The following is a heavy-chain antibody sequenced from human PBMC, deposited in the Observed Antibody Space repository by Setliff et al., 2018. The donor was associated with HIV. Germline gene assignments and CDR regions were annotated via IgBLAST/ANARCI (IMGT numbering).Heavy chain of an antibody. CDR3: AKCSEMLGTPATSSGYYCGGFDP. Sequence: GASVKVSCKTSGYTFTGYHMHWVRQAPGQGLEWMGWINPNSGGTKYAQKFQGRVTMTTDTSTSTAYMDLRSLRSDDTAVYYCAKCSEMLGTPATSSGYYCGGFDPWGQGTLVTVSS. CDR2: INPNSGGT. V-gene: IGHV1-2*02. D-gene: IGHD3-22*01. J-gene: IGHJ5*02. CDR1: GYTFTGYH.